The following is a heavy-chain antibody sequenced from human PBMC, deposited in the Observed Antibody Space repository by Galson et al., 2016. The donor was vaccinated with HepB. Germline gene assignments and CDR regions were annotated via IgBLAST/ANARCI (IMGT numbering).Heavy chain of an antibody. J-gene: IGHJ6*02. Sequence: SVKVSCKASGYTFNSYAISWVRQAPGQGLEWMGWISTYNGNTNYAQKLQGRVTMTTDTSTSTAYMELKSLRSDDTAVYYCARTHRGLYGIAVWGQGTTVTVSS. CDR3: ARTHRGLYGIAV. CDR2: ISTYNGNT. CDR1: GYTFNSYA. V-gene: IGHV1-18*01.